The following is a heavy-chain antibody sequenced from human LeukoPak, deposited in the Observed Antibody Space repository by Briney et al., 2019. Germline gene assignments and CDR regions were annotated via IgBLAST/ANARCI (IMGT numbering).Heavy chain of an antibody. D-gene: IGHD3-9*01. J-gene: IGHJ6*02. Sequence: GGSLRLSCVASGFTFSSYWMHWVRQDPRKGLVWVSRINGDGRNINYADSVRGRFTISRDNAKNTLYLQMNTLRVKDTAVYYCTRDLMDYDVSSGLHHYYMDVWGQGTTVTVSS. CDR1: GFTFSSYW. CDR2: INGDGRNI. CDR3: TRDLMDYDVSSGLHHYYMDV. V-gene: IGHV3-74*01.